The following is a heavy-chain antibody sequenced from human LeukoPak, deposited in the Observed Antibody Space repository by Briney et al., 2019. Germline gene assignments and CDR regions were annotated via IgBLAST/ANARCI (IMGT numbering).Heavy chain of an antibody. CDR3: SVVVVIKGIDAFDI. CDR2: ISGSGGST. J-gene: IGHJ3*02. V-gene: IGHV3-23*01. D-gene: IGHD3-22*01. Sequence: GGTLRLSCAASGFTFSSYGMSWVRQAPGKGLEWVSAISGSGGSTYYADSVKGRFTISRDNSKNTLYLQMNSLRAEDTAVYYCSVVVVIKGIDAFDIWGQGTMVTVSS. CDR1: GFTFSSYG.